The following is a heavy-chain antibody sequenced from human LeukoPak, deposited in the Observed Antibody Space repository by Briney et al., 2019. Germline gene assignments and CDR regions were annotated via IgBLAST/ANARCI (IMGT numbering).Heavy chain of an antibody. J-gene: IGHJ4*02. CDR2: IYPGDSDT. CDR3: ARQHGSGSYYSRAIDY. D-gene: IGHD3-10*01. Sequence: GASLQISCEASGYIFTTYWIVWVRQLPGKGLEWMGIIYPGDSDTRYSPSFQGQVTISADKSTSTAYLQWSSLKASDSAMYYCARQHGSGSYYSRAIDYWGQGTLVTVSS. V-gene: IGHV5-51*01. CDR1: GYIFTTYW.